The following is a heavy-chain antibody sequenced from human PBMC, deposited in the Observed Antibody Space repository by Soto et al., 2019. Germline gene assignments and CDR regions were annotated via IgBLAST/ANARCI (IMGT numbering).Heavy chain of an antibody. D-gene: IGHD3-10*01. Sequence: EVQLVESGGGLVQPGGSLRLSCAASGFTFSDHYMDWVRQAPGKGLEWVGSSKNKADSYTTEYAASVKGRFTISRDGSKNSLLLQMNRLKTEDSAVYYCTVWGSGNDFGAAWGQGILVTVSS. CDR1: GFTFSDHY. CDR3: TVWGSGNDFGAA. V-gene: IGHV3-72*01. CDR2: SKNKADSYTT. J-gene: IGHJ4*02.